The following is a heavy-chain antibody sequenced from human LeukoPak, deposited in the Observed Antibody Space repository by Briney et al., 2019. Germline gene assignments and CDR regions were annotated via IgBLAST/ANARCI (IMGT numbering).Heavy chain of an antibody. CDR1: GGTFSSYA. J-gene: IGHJ4*02. Sequence: GASVKVSCKASGGTFSSYAISWVRQAPGQGLEWMGGIIPIFGTANYAQKFQGRVTITADKSTSTAYMELSSLRSEDTAVYYCARSPLSSGWSYFDYWGQGTLVTVSS. V-gene: IGHV1-69*06. CDR2: IIPIFGTA. D-gene: IGHD6-19*01. CDR3: ARSPLSSGWSYFDY.